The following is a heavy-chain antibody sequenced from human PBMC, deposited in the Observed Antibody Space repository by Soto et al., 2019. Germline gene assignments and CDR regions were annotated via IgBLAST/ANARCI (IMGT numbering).Heavy chain of an antibody. CDR3: ARDSNWSYDY. Sequence: GGSLRLSCAASGFTFSSHWMHWVRQAPGKGLVWVSHIGPDGTTTRDADSVQGRFTISRDNARNTLYLQMDSLRDEDTAVYYCARDSNWSYDYWGQGILVTVSS. D-gene: IGHD6-13*01. V-gene: IGHV3-74*01. CDR2: IGPDGTTT. J-gene: IGHJ4*02. CDR1: GFTFSSHW.